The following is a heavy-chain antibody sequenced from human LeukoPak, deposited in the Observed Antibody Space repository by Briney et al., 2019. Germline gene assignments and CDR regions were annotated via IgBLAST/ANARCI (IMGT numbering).Heavy chain of an antibody. CDR2: ISSSSSFI. J-gene: IGHJ6*03. CDR3: ARGAGSGSNYYYYYMDV. CDR1: GFTFGRYS. Sequence: GGSLRLSCAASGFTFGRYSMNWVRQAPGKGLEWVSSISSSSSFIYYADSVKGRFTISRDNDKNSLYLQMNSLRAEDTAVYYCARGAGSGSNYYYYYMDVWGKGTTVTVSS. D-gene: IGHD3-10*01. V-gene: IGHV3-21*01.